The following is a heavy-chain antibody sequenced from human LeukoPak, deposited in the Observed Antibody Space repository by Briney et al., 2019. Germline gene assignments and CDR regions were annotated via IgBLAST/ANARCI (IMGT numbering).Heavy chain of an antibody. J-gene: IGHJ4*02. CDR2: ISSSSTYI. CDR1: GFTFSRYS. Sequence: KAGGSLRLSCAASGFTFSRYSMNWVRQTPGKGLEWVSSISSSSTYIYYADSVKGRFTVSRDNAKNSLHLQMNSLRAEDTAVYYCAREPTAMILWGQGTLVTVSS. D-gene: IGHD5-18*01. CDR3: AREPTAMIL. V-gene: IGHV3-21*01.